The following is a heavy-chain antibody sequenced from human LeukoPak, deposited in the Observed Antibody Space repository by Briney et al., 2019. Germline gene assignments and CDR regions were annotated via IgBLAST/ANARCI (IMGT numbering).Heavy chain of an antibody. CDR1: GFTFSNHQ. Sequence: GGSLRLSCVGSGFTFSNHQMNWVRQAPGKGLEWVAVISYDGSNKYYADSVKGRFTISRDNSKNTLYLQMNSLRAGDTAVYYCAKDSYDRSGYYYYYFAYWGQGTQVTVSS. CDR3: AKDSYDRSGYYYYYFAY. D-gene: IGHD3-22*01. V-gene: IGHV3-30*18. CDR2: ISYDGSNK. J-gene: IGHJ4*02.